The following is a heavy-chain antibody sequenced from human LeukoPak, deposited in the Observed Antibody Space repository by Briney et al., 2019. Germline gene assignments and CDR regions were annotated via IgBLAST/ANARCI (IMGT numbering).Heavy chain of an antibody. Sequence: SQTLSLTCTVSNVSISSGSHYWSWIRQPPGKGLEWIGYIYYSRSTNYNPSLKSRVTISVDTSKNQFSLKLSSVTAADTAVYYCARDYGDYTGGNAFDIWGQGTMVTVSS. CDR1: NVSISSGSHY. J-gene: IGHJ3*02. V-gene: IGHV4-61*01. CDR2: IYYSRST. CDR3: ARDYGDYTGGNAFDI. D-gene: IGHD4-17*01.